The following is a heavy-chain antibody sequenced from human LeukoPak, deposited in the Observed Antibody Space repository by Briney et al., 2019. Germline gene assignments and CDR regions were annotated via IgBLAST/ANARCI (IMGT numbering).Heavy chain of an antibody. J-gene: IGHJ4*02. Sequence: GGSLRLSCAASGFTFSDYYMSWIRQAPGKGLEWVSYISSSSSYTNYADSVKGRFTVSRDNSKNTLYLQMSSLRPEDTAVYYCEKGGGDWGQGTLVTVAS. CDR2: ISSSSSYT. CDR3: EKGGGD. V-gene: IGHV3-11*06. CDR1: GFTFSDYY.